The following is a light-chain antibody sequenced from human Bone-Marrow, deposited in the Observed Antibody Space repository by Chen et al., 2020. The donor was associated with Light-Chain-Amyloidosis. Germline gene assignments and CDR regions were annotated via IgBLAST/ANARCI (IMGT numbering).Light chain of an antibody. CDR1: SLRGYY. Sequence: SSELTQDPVVSVALGQTVTITCRGDSLRGYYASWYQQKPGQAPVLVLFGKNNRHSGLPDRFSGFTSGNTASLTITWAQAEDEADYYCNSRDSSNRWVFGGGTKLTVL. CDR2: GKN. V-gene: IGLV3-19*01. J-gene: IGLJ3*02. CDR3: NSRDSSNRWV.